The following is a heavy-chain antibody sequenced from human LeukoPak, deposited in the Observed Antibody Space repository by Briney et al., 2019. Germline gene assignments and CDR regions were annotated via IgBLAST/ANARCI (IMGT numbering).Heavy chain of an antibody. Sequence: SGTLSLTCTVSGGSFNDYFWSWIRQPPGKGLEWIGYIYHTGGTHYNPSLKSRVTMSLDTSKNQFSLKLSSVTALDAAVYFCAREDSGFQIWGQGTMVTVSS. CDR1: GGSFNDYF. J-gene: IGHJ3*02. CDR3: AREDSGFQI. CDR2: IYHTGGT. V-gene: IGHV4-59*01.